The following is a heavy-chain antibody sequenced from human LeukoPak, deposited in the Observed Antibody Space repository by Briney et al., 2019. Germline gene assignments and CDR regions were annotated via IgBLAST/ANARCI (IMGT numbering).Heavy chain of an antibody. CDR2: ISYDGSNR. CDR1: GFTFSSYG. J-gene: IGHJ4*02. V-gene: IGHV3-30*18. D-gene: IGHD3-3*01. CDR3: AKDLFGITIFGVVDY. Sequence: GGSLRLSCAASGFTFSSYGMHWVRQAPGKGLEWVAVISYDGSNRYYADSVKGRFTISRDNSKNTLYLQMNSLRAEDTAVYYCAKDLFGITIFGVVDYWGQGTLVTVSS.